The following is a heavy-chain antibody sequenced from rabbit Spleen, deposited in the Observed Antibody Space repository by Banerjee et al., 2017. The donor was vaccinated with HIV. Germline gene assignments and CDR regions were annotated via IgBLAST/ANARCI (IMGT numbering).Heavy chain of an antibody. Sequence: QEQLVESGGGLVKPGASLTLICTASGFSFSSSYWICWVRQAPGKGLEWIACIYGANNDSTHYASWAKGRFTISKTSSTTVTLQMTSLTAADTATYFCARDPYVGNNHYFVLWGQGTLVTVS. D-gene: IGHD4-2*01. V-gene: IGHV1S45*01. CDR2: IYGANNDST. J-gene: IGHJ4*01. CDR3: ARDPYVGNNHYFVL. CDR1: GFSFSSSYW.